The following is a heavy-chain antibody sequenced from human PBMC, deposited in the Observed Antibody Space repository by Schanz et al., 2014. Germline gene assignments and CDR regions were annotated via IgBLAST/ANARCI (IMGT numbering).Heavy chain of an antibody. CDR1: GFSFDSYN. Sequence: EVRLVESGGGLVQSGGSLRLSCAASGFSFDSYNMNWVRQSPGKGLEWVAFLSFDSRHIYYADSVKGRFTISRDNAKSSLHLKRNSRRADDTAVYYCARDGVAATTDFEYWGQGALVTVSS. CDR2: LSFDSRHI. CDR3: ARDGVAATTDFEY. J-gene: IGHJ4*02. D-gene: IGHD1-1*01. V-gene: IGHV3-21*06.